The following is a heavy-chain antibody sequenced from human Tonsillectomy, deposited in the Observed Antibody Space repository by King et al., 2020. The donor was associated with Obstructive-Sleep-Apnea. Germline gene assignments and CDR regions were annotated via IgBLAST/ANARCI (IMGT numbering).Heavy chain of an antibody. Sequence: VQLQESGPGLVKPSETLSLTCTVSGGSISSYYWSWIRQPPGKGLEWIGYIYYSGSTNYNPSLTSRGTISVDTSKNQFSLKLSSVTAADTAGYYCARAPSTKGKTPTYYGMDVWGQGTTVTVSS. V-gene: IGHV4-59*01. CDR2: IYYSGST. D-gene: IGHD3-10*01. J-gene: IGHJ6*02. CDR1: GGSISSYY. CDR3: ARAPSTKGKTPTYYGMDV.